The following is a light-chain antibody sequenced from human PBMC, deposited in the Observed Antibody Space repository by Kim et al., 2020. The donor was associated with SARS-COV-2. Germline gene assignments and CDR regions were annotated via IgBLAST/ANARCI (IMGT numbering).Light chain of an antibody. CDR1: QSVSNY. CDR2: DAS. V-gene: IGKV3-11*01. Sequence: EIVLTQSPDTLSVSPGERATLSCRASQSVSNYLVWYQQKACQAPKLLIYDASNRATGIPARFSGSRSGKDFRLTISSLEPEDFAVYYCQQRSKWTLTFGGDTNGEN. CDR3: QQRSKWTLT. J-gene: IGKJ4*01.